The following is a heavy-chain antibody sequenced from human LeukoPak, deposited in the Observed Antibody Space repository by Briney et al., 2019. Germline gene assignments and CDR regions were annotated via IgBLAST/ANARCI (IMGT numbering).Heavy chain of an antibody. D-gene: IGHD6-13*01. V-gene: IGHV4-39*07. Sequence: SETLSLTCTVSGGSISSSIYYWGWIRQPPGKGLEWIGSIYYSGSTYYNPSLKSRVTISVDTSKNQFSLKLSSVTAADTAVYYCARSATAAGILDYWGQGTLVTVSS. J-gene: IGHJ4*02. CDR2: IYYSGST. CDR3: ARSATAAGILDY. CDR1: GGSISSSIYY.